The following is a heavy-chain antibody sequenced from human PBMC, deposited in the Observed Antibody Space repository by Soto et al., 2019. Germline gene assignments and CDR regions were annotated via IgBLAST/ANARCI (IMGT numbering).Heavy chain of an antibody. CDR3: ARDQTTGDWFDA. V-gene: IGHV1-3*01. D-gene: IGHD4-17*01. J-gene: IGHJ5*02. CDR1: GYTFTSYA. Sequence: ASVKVSCKASGYTFTSYAMNWVRQAPGQRLEWMGWINAGNGNTKYSQKFQGRVTITRDTSASTAYMELSSLRSEDTAVYYCARDQTTGDWFDAWGQGALVTVSS. CDR2: INAGNGNT.